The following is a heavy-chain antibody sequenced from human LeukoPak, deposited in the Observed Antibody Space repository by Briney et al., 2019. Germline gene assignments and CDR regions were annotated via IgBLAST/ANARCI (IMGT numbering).Heavy chain of an antibody. Sequence: ASVKVSCKASGYTFINYYIHWVRQAPGQGLEWMGMIDPSGGATSNAQKVQGRVTMTRDTSTSTIYMELSSLRFKDTAVYYCASALYCGGDCYSGRYFFDYWGQGTLVTVSS. D-gene: IGHD2-21*02. CDR1: GYTFINYY. J-gene: IGHJ4*02. CDR3: ASALYCGGDCYSGRYFFDY. V-gene: IGHV1-46*01. CDR2: IDPSGGAT.